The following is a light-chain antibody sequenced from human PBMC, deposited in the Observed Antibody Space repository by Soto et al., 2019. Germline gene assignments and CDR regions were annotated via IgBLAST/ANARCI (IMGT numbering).Light chain of an antibody. CDR3: QSYDSSLSVV. V-gene: IGLV1-40*01. CDR1: TSNFVSNS. CDR2: GNS. J-gene: IGLJ2*01. Sequence: QAVVTQSPSASGTPGQRVTISCSASTSNFVSNSVSWYQHVPGTAPKLLIYGNSNRPSGVPDRFSGSKSGTSASLAITGLQAEDEADYYCQSYDSSLSVVFGGGTKLTVL.